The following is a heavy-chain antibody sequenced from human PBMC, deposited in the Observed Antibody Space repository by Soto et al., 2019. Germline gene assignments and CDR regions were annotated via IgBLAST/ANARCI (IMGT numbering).Heavy chain of an antibody. V-gene: IGHV3-23*01. CDR2: ISGSGGST. D-gene: IGHD2-21*01. CDR3: AKDHAVFGDYFDY. CDR1: GFTFSSYA. J-gene: IGHJ4*02. Sequence: PGGSLRLSCAASGFTFSSYAMSWFRQAPGKGLEWVSAISGSGGSTYYADSVKGRFTISRDNSKNTLYLQMNSLRAEDTAVYYCAKDHAVFGDYFDYWGQGTLVTVSS.